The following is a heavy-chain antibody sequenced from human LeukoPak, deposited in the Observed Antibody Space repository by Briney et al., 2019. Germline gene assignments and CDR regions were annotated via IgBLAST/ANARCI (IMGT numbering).Heavy chain of an antibody. V-gene: IGHV1-24*01. D-gene: IGHD6-13*01. CDR3: ATPYSSSGTGFDY. Sequence: ASVKVSCKVSGYTLTELSMHWVRQAPGKGLEWMGGFDPEDGESLYAQKFQGRVTMTEDTATDTAYMELSSLRSEDTAVYYCATPYSSSGTGFDYWGQGTLVTVSS. CDR2: FDPEDGES. J-gene: IGHJ4*02. CDR1: GYTLTELS.